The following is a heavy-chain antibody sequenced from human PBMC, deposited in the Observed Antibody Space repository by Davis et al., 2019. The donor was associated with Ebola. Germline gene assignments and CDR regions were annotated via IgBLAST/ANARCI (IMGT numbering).Heavy chain of an antibody. D-gene: IGHD2-15*01. CDR3: AKSRIRYCSGGSCSWGWFDP. CDR2: ISWNSGSI. J-gene: IGHJ5*02. Sequence: PGGSLRLSCAASGFTFDDYAMHWVRQAPGKGLEWVSGISWNSGSIGYADSVKGRFTISRDNAKNSLYLQMNSLRAEDTALYYCAKSRIRYCSGGSCSWGWFDPWGQGTLVTVSS. CDR1: GFTFDDYA. V-gene: IGHV3-9*01.